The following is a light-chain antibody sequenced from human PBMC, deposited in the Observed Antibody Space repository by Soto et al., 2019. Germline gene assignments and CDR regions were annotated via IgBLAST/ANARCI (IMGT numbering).Light chain of an antibody. V-gene: IGKV3-20*01. Sequence: IVLTQSPGTLSLSPGERATLSCRASQSVRSSYLAWYQQKLGQAPRLLIYGVSNRATGIPDRFSGSRSGRDFTLTISRMESEDFAVYYCQQYGTSPRTFGQGTKVDIK. CDR2: GVS. CDR3: QQYGTSPRT. CDR1: QSVRSSY. J-gene: IGKJ1*01.